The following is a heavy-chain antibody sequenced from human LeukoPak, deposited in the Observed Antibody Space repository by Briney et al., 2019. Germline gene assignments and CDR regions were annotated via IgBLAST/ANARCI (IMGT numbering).Heavy chain of an antibody. D-gene: IGHD3-16*02. Sequence: SETLSLTCTVSGGSISSSSYYWSWIRQPAGKGLEWIGRIYTSGSTNYNPSLKSRVTISVDTSKNQFSLKLSSVTAADTAVYYCAREGDYVWGSYRWRYDAFDIWGQGTMVTVSS. CDR3: AREGDYVWGSYRWRYDAFDI. V-gene: IGHV4-61*02. CDR1: GGSISSSSYY. J-gene: IGHJ3*02. CDR2: IYTSGST.